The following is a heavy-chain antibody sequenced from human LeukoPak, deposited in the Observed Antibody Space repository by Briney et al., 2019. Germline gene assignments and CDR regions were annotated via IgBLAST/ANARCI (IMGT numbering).Heavy chain of an antibody. Sequence: SETLSLTCTVSGGTISSSSYYWGWIRQPPGKGLEWIGYIYYSGSTNYNPSLKSRVTISVDTSKNQFSLKLSSVTAADTAVYYCARISIAARFYLGYFDYWGQGTLVTVSS. CDR3: ARISIAARFYLGYFDY. CDR1: GGTISSSSYY. V-gene: IGHV4-61*05. D-gene: IGHD6-6*01. CDR2: IYYSGST. J-gene: IGHJ4*02.